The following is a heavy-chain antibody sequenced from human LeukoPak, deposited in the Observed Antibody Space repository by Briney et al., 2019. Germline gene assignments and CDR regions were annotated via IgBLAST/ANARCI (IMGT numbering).Heavy chain of an antibody. CDR1: GFTFSSYA. CDR2: ISYDGSNK. D-gene: IGHD2-21*01. V-gene: IGHV3-30-3*01. CDR3: VRGQNSFDI. J-gene: IGHJ3*02. Sequence: GRSLRLSCAASGFTFSSYAMHWVRQAPGKGLEWVAAISYDGSNKYYADSVKGRFTISRDNSKNTLYLQMNSLKTEDTAVYYCVRGQNSFDIWGQGTMVTVSS.